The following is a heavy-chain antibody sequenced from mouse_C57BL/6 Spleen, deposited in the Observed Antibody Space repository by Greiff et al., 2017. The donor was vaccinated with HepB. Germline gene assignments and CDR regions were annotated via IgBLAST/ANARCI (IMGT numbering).Heavy chain of an antibody. CDR3: TPLQYYGSSLNY. V-gene: IGHV14-4*01. J-gene: IGHJ2*01. CDR1: GFNIKDDY. D-gene: IGHD1-1*01. Sequence: EVQLQQSGAELVRPGASVKLSCTASGFNIKDDYMHWVKQRPEQGLEWIGWIDPENGDTEYASKFQGKATITADTSSNTAYLQLSSLTSEDTAVYYCTPLQYYGSSLNYWGQGTTLTVSS. CDR2: IDPENGDT.